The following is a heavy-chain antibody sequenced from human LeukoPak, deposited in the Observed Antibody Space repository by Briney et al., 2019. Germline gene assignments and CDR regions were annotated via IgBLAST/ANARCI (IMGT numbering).Heavy chain of an antibody. J-gene: IGHJ4*02. Sequence: GRSLRLSCATSGFTFRNYGMHWVRQAPGKEQEWVAIIYYDGSNQYYADSVKGRFTISRDNSKNTLYLQLNSLRAEDTAMYYCARDRGQSYFDYWGQGTLVTVSS. CDR1: GFTFRNYG. CDR2: IYYDGSNQ. V-gene: IGHV3-33*01. CDR3: ARDRGQSYFDY. D-gene: IGHD3-10*01.